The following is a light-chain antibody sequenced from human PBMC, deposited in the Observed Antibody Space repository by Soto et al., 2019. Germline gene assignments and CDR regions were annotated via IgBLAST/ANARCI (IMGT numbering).Light chain of an antibody. CDR1: QGISSY. J-gene: IGKJ4*01. V-gene: IGKV1-8*01. CDR3: QQYYSYPLT. Sequence: AIRMTQSPSSLSASTGDRVTITCRASQGISSYLAWYQQKPGKAPKLLIYAASTLQSVVPSRFRGSGSGTDFTLTISCLQSEDFATYYCQQYYSYPLTFGGGTKVEIK. CDR2: AAS.